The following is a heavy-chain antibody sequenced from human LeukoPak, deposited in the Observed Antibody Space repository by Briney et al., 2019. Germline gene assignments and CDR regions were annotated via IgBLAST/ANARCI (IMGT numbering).Heavy chain of an antibody. CDR1: GDSISSSSYY. CDR3: ARQEWLVFDY. V-gene: IGHV4-39*01. D-gene: IGHD6-19*01. J-gene: IGHJ4*02. Sequence: PSETLSLTCTVSGDSISSSSYYWGWIRPPPGKGLEWIGSIYYSGSTYYNPSLKSRVTISVDTSKNQFSLKLSSVTAADTAVYYCARQEWLVFDYWGQGTLVTVSS. CDR2: IYYSGST.